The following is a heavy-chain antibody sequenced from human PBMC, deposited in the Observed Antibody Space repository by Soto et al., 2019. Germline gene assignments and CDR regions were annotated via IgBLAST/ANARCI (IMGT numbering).Heavy chain of an antibody. J-gene: IGHJ6*02. CDR1: GFTFSTYW. Sequence: GGSLRLSCAASGFTFSTYWMNWVRQAPGKGLEWVANIKQDGSEKYYVDSVKGRFAISRDNAKDSLFLQMNNLRAEDTAVYYCVRDWYTFWGMDVWGQGTTVTVSS. V-gene: IGHV3-7*01. CDR3: VRDWYTFWGMDV. CDR2: IKQDGSEK. D-gene: IGHD1-1*01.